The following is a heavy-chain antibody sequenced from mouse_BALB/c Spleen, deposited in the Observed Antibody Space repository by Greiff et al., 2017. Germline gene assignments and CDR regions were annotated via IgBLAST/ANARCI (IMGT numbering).Heavy chain of an antibody. CDR3: AGPSYYYGSSFDY. D-gene: IGHD1-1*01. J-gene: IGHJ2*01. Sequence: QVQLKESGAELVRPGTSVKVSCKASGYAFTNYLIEWVKQRPGQGLEWIGVINPGSGGTNYNEKFKGKATLTADKSSSTAYMQLSSLTSDDSAVYFYAGPSYYYGSSFDYWGQGTTLTVSS. CDR1: GYAFTNYL. CDR2: INPGSGGT. V-gene: IGHV1-54*01.